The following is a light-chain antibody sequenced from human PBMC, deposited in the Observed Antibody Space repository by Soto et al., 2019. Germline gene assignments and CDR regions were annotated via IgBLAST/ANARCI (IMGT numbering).Light chain of an antibody. Sequence: DIVMTQSPLSLPVTPGEPASISCRSSQSLLHSNGYNYLDWYLQKPGQSPQLLIYLGSYRASGVPDRFSGSGSGTDFTLKTSRVEDEDVGVYYCMQALKTRTFGQGTKVDIK. CDR1: QSLLHSNGYNY. J-gene: IGKJ1*01. V-gene: IGKV2-28*01. CDR3: MQALKTRT. CDR2: LGS.